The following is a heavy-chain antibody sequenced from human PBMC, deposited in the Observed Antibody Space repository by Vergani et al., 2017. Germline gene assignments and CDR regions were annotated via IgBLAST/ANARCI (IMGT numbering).Heavy chain of an antibody. CDR3: TTDNDYVWGTFYGMDV. V-gene: IGHV3-15*01. Sequence: EVQLVESGGGLVKPGGSLRLSCAASGFTFSNAWMSWVRQAPGKGLEWVGRIKSKTDGGTTDYAAPVKGRFTISRDDSKNTLYLQMNSLKTEDTAVYYCTTDNDYVWGTFYGMDVWGQGTTVTVSS. CDR2: IKSKTDGGTT. J-gene: IGHJ6*02. D-gene: IGHD3-16*01. CDR1: GFTFSNAW.